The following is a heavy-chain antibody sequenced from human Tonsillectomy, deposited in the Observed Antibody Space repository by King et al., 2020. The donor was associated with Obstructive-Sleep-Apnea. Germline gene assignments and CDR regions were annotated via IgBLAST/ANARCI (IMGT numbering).Heavy chain of an antibody. CDR2: IRHDGREK. CDR1: GFTFSSYW. D-gene: IGHD2-2*01. V-gene: IGHV3-7*03. CDR3: AREGLDCRSTSCLGDH. Sequence: VQLVESGGGLVQPGGSLRLSCAASGFTFSSYWMSWVRQAPGKGLEWVANIRHDGREKHYVDSVKGRFTISRDNPKNSLYLQMNSLRADDTAVDYCAREGLDCRSTSCLGDHWGKGTLVTVSA. J-gene: IGHJ4*02.